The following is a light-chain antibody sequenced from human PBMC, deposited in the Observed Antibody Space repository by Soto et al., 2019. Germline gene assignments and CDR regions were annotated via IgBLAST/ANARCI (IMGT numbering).Light chain of an antibody. V-gene: IGKV1-5*03. J-gene: IGKJ4*01. CDR3: QQYNTYPLT. CDR1: QSISTW. CDR2: KAS. Sequence: DIQMTQSPSTLSASVGDRVTITCRASQSISTWSAWYQQKPGKAPKLLIYKASNLEGGVPSRFSGSGSGTEFNITISSLQPDDFATYYCQQYNTYPLTFGGGTKVDIK.